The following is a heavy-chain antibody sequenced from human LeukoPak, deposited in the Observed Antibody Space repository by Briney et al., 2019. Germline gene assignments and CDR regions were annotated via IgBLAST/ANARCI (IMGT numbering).Heavy chain of an antibody. J-gene: IGHJ6*02. D-gene: IGHD6-13*01. V-gene: IGHV3-30*18. CDR1: GFTFSSYG. Sequence: PGGSLRLSCAASGFTFSSYGMHWVRQAPGKGLEWVAVISYDGSNKYYADSVKGRFTISRDNSKNTLYLQMNSLRAEDTAVYYCAKDRSGIAAAGTFYYYYGMDVWGQGTTVTVSS. CDR3: AKDRSGIAAAGTFYYYYGMDV. CDR2: ISYDGSNK.